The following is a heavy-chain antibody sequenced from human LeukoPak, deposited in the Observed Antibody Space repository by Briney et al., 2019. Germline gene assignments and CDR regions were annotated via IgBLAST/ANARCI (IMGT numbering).Heavy chain of an antibody. CDR1: GYTFTGYY. D-gene: IGHD3-22*01. V-gene: IGHV1-2*02. CDR2: IDPNSGGA. Sequence: GASVKVSCKASGYTFTGYYIHWVRQAPGQGLEWMGWIDPNSGGANYVQKFQGRATMTRDTSISTAYMELSRLRSDDTAVYYCARAGNYYTYNFDYWGQGILVTVSS. J-gene: IGHJ4*02. CDR3: ARAGNYYTYNFDY.